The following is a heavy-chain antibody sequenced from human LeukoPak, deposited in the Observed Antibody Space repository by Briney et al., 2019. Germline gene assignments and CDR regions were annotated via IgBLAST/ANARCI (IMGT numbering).Heavy chain of an antibody. CDR2: IGIDSGNT. V-gene: IGHV3-48*01. J-gene: IGHJ4*02. D-gene: IGHD5-24*01. CDR3: ARDYKYAFDN. CDR1: GFTFSDC. Sequence: GGSLRLSCAASGFTFSDCMNWVRQAPGKGLEWISYIGIDSGNTNYADSVKGRFTISGDKAKNSLYLQMNSLRVEDTAVYYCARDYKYAFDNWGQETLVTVSS.